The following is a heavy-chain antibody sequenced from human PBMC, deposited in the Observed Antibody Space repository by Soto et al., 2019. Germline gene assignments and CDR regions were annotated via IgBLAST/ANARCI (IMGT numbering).Heavy chain of an antibody. V-gene: IGHV5-10-1*01. J-gene: IGHJ6*02. CDR1: GYIFTSYW. D-gene: IGHD5-12*01. CDR2: IDPSDSYT. Sequence: PGESLKISCNGSGYIFTSYWISWVRQMPGKGLEWMGRIDPSDSYTNYSPSFQGHVTISADKPISTAYLQWSSLKASDTAMYYCASCTASGYDLDYYYGMDVWGQGTTVTVSS. CDR3: ASCTASGYDLDYYYGMDV.